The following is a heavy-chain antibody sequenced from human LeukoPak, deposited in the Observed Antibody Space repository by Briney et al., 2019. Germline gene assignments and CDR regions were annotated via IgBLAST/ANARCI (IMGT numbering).Heavy chain of an antibody. CDR3: ARGGYHDFWSASSPEKDDAFDI. Sequence: PSETLSLTCTVSGGSISSSSYYWGWIRQPPGKGLEWIGSIYYSGSTYYNPSLKSRVTISVDTSKNQFSLKLSSVTAADTAVYYCARGGYHDFWSASSPEKDDAFDIWGQGTMVTVSS. J-gene: IGHJ3*02. CDR2: IYYSGST. CDR1: GGSISSSSYY. D-gene: IGHD3-3*01. V-gene: IGHV4-39*07.